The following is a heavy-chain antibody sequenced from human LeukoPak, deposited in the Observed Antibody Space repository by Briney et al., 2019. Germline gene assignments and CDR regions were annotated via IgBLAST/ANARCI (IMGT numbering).Heavy chain of an antibody. CDR1: GGSFSDYY. Sequence: PSETLSLTCAVYGGSFSDYYWSWIRQPPGKGLEWIGEINHSGSTNYNPSLKSRVTISVDTSKNQFSLKLSSVTAADTAVYYCARRSDCGGDCYSNWFDPWGQGTLVTVSS. D-gene: IGHD2-21*02. V-gene: IGHV4-34*01. J-gene: IGHJ5*02. CDR3: ARRSDCGGDCYSNWFDP. CDR2: INHSGST.